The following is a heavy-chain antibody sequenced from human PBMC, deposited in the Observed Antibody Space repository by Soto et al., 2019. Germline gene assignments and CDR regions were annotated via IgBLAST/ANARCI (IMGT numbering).Heavy chain of an antibody. CDR3: ARQVAAGNN. V-gene: IGHV5-10-1*01. J-gene: IGHJ4*02. CDR2: IDPSDSYT. Sequence: AQSLKISCKGSGYSFTSYWISCVRQMPGKGLEWMGMIDPSDSYTNYSPSFQGHVTISADKSISTAYLQWSSLRASDTAMYYCARQVAAGNNWGQGTLVTVSS. D-gene: IGHD6-13*01. CDR1: GYSFTSYW.